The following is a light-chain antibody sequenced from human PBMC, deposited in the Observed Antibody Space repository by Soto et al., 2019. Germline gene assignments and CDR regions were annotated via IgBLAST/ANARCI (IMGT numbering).Light chain of an antibody. CDR1: SSDVGGYNY. CDR3: ISYTRSSTLDVV. Sequence: QSVLTQPASVSGSPGQSITISCTGTSSDVGGYNYVSWYQQHPGKAPELMIYDVSNRPSGVSNRFSGSKSGNTASLTISGLQAEDEADYYCISYTRSSTLDVVFGGGTKLTVL. CDR2: DVS. J-gene: IGLJ2*01. V-gene: IGLV2-14*01.